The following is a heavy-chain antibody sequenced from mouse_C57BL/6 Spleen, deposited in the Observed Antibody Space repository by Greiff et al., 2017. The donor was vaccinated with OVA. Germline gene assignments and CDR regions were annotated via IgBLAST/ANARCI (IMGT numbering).Heavy chain of an antibody. CDR2: IRKKANNHAT. J-gene: IGHJ2*01. Sequence: EVKVVESGGGLVQPGGSMKLSCAASGFTFSDAWMDWVRQSPEKGLEWVAAIRKKANNHATYYAESVKGRFTISRDDSESSVYLQMNSLRAEDTGIYYCTRGVYFDYWGQGTTLTVSS. CDR3: TRGVYFDY. CDR1: GFTFSDAW. V-gene: IGHV6-6*01.